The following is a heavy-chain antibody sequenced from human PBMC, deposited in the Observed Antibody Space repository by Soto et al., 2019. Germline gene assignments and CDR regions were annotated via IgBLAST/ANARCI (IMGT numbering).Heavy chain of an antibody. D-gene: IGHD2-2*01. CDR1: GGTFSSYA. CDR3: ARDGTVVVPAATHYYYYYGMDV. V-gene: IGHV1-69*13. Sequence: SVKVSCRASGGTFSSYAISWVRQAPGQGLEWMGGIIPIFGTANYAQKFQGRVTITADESTSTAYMELSSLRSEDTAVYYCARDGTVVVPAATHYYYYYGMDVWGQGTTVTVSS. CDR2: IIPIFGTA. J-gene: IGHJ6*02.